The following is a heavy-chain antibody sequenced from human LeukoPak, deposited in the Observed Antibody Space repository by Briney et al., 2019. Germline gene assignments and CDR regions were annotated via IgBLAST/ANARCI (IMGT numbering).Heavy chain of an antibody. CDR2: INSDGSST. CDR3: ARDRSYYDILTGYYRGGAFDI. J-gene: IGHJ3*02. V-gene: IGHV3-74*01. Sequence: GGSLRLSCAASGFTFSSYWMHWVRQAPGKGLVWVSRINSDGSSTSYADSVKGRFTISRDNAKNTLYLQMNSLRAEDTAVYYCARDRSYYDILTGYYRGGAFDIWGQGTMVTVPS. D-gene: IGHD3-9*01. CDR1: GFTFSSYW.